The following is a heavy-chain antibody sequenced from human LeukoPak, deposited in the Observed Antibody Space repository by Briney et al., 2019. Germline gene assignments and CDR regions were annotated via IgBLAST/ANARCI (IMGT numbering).Heavy chain of an antibody. CDR2: IYHSGNT. CDR3: ASRSAYAILFDY. CDR1: ASSISSAYY. Sequence: SETLSLTCTVSASSISSAYYWGWIRQPPGKGLEWIGTIYHSGNTYYNPSLQSRVTISLDTSKNQLSLRLNSVTAADTAVYYCASRSAYAILFDYWGQGALVTVSS. V-gene: IGHV4-38-2*02. D-gene: IGHD2-8*01. J-gene: IGHJ4*02.